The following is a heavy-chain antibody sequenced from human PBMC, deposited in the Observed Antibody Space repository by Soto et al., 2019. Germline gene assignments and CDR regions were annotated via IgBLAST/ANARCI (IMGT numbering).Heavy chain of an antibody. Sequence: SETLSFTCGAYNGCLRDYFWNWIRQPPGKGLKWSGEIKESAFATYNPCIKRRVTMSVDTANNQCSLKVTSVTAADTAVYYCARGKSSGPLYYFDTWGQGTLVTVSS. CDR3: ARGKSSGPLYYFDT. CDR1: NGCLRDYF. J-gene: IGHJ4*02. D-gene: IGHD6-19*01. CDR2: IKESAFA. V-gene: IGHV4-34*01.